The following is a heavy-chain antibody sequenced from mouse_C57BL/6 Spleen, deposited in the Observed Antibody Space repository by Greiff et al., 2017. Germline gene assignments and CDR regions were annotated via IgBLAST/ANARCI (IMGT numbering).Heavy chain of an antibody. CDR2: ISDGGSYT. V-gene: IGHV5-4*01. D-gene: IGHD1-1*01. CDR1: GFTFSSYA. CDR3: AREGNGYGSLDY. J-gene: IGHJ2*01. Sequence: EVKLVESGGGLVKPGGSLKLSCAASGFTFSSYAMSWVRQTPEKRLEWVATISDGGSYTYYPDNVKGRFTISRDNAKNNLYLQMSHLKSEDTAMYYCAREGNGYGSLDYWGQGTTLTVSS.